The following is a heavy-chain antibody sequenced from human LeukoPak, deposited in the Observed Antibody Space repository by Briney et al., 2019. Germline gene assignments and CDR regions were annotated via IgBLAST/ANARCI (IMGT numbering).Heavy chain of an antibody. J-gene: IGHJ6*03. CDR3: ARGGRQLYYYYSMDV. V-gene: IGHV4-59*01. D-gene: IGHD5-18*01. CDR2: IYYSGST. CDR1: GGSISSYY. Sequence: SETLSLTCTVSGGSISSYYWSWIRQPPGKGLERIGYIYYSGSTNYNPSLKSRVTISVDTSKNQFSLKLSSVTAADTAVYYCARGGRQLYYYYSMDVWGKGTTVPVSS.